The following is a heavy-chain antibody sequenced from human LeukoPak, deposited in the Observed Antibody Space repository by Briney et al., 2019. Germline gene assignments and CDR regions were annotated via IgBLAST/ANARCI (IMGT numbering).Heavy chain of an antibody. CDR1: GGSISSYY. CDR2: IYYSGST. Sequence: PSETLSLTCTVSGGSISSYYWSWIRQPPGKGLEWIGYIYYSGSTNYNPSLKSRVTISVDTSKNQFSLKLSSVTAADTAVYYCARIAAAEGGWFDPWGQGTLVTVSS. V-gene: IGHV4-59*01. J-gene: IGHJ5*02. D-gene: IGHD6-13*01. CDR3: ARIAAAEGGWFDP.